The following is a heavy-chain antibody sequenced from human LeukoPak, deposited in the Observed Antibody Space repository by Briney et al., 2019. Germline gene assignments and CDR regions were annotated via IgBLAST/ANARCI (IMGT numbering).Heavy chain of an antibody. CDR1: GGSISSYY. Sequence: PSETLSLTCTVSGGSISSYYWSWIRQPAGKGLEWIGEINHSGSTNYNPSLKSRVTISVDTSKNQFSLKLSSVTAADTAVYYCARLPGDLIVVVPAAWDAFDIWGQGTTVTVSS. V-gene: IGHV4-34*01. CDR2: INHSGST. CDR3: ARLPGDLIVVVPAAWDAFDI. J-gene: IGHJ3*02. D-gene: IGHD2-2*01.